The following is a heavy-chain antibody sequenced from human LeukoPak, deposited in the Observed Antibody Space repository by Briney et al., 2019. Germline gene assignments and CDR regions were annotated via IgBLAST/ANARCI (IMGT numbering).Heavy chain of an antibody. CDR1: GFTFSDYY. J-gene: IGHJ4*02. Sequence: GGSLRLSCAASGFTFSDYYMSWIRQAPGKGLEGVSYISSSGSTIYYADSVKGRFTISRDNAKNSLYLQMNSLRAEDTAVYYCARDREAIAVAGSSFDYWGQGTLVTVSS. CDR2: ISSSGSTI. V-gene: IGHV3-11*01. D-gene: IGHD6-19*01. CDR3: ARDREAIAVAGSSFDY.